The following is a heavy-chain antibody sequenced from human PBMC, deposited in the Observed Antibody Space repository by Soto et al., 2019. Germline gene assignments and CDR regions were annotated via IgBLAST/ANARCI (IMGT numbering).Heavy chain of an antibody. J-gene: IGHJ4*02. Sequence: GGSLGLSCVVTGFTFSSYSMTWVRQAPGKGLEWVSHISSSSTTIYYADSVKGRFTISRDNAKNSLYLQMNSLRDEDTAVYYCAESCSGGSCYSVYWGQGTLVTVPQ. V-gene: IGHV3-48*02. CDR2: ISSSSTTI. D-gene: IGHD2-15*01. CDR1: GFTFSSYS. CDR3: AESCSGGSCYSVY.